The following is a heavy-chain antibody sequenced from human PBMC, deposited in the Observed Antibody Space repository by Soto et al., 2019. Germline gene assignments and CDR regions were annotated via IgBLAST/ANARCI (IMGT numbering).Heavy chain of an antibody. CDR2: IYWDDDK. Sequence: QITLKESGPTRVKPTQTLTLTCTFSGFSLTTSGVGVGWIRQPPGKALEWLAVIYWDDDKRYSPSLKSRLSITTDTSKNQVVLTMTYMDAVDTATYFCAHRGYMYGNWDHGYFDHWGQGALVTVSS. D-gene: IGHD5-18*01. CDR3: AHRGYMYGNWDHGYFDH. J-gene: IGHJ4*02. CDR1: GFSLTTSGVG. V-gene: IGHV2-5*02.